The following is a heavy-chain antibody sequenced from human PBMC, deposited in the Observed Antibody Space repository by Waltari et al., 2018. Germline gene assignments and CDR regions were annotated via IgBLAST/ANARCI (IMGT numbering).Heavy chain of an antibody. CDR2: IYHSGST. V-gene: IGHV4-38-2*01. Sequence: QVQLQESGPGLVKPSETLSLTCAVSGYSISSGYYWGWIRQPPGKGLEWIGSIYHSGSTYYNPSLKSRVTISVDTSKNQFSLKLSSVTAADTAVYYCARGVEEGTYYYYYYMDVWGKGTTVTVSS. D-gene: IGHD1-1*01. CDR3: ARGVEEGTYYYYYYMDV. CDR1: GYSISSGYY. J-gene: IGHJ6*03.